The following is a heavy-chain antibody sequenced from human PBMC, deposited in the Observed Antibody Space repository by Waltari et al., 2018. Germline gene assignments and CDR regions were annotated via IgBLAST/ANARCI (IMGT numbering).Heavy chain of an antibody. D-gene: IGHD3-22*01. Sequence: VQLVESGGGLVQPGGSLRLSCTASGFTFRNYGMHWVRQFPGKGVGVVAVIFYYGSNKYYADSVKGRFTMSRDNSNNTLFLQMKNLRAEDTAMYFCAKSSGNYWGAFDIWGQGTMVTVSS. CDR3: AKSSGNYWGAFDI. V-gene: IGHV3-30*18. CDR2: IFYYGSNK. CDR1: GFTFRNYG. J-gene: IGHJ3*02.